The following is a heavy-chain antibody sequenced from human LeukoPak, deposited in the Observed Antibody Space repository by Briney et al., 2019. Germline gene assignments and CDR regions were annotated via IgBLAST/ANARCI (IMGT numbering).Heavy chain of an antibody. J-gene: IGHJ4*02. CDR3: ARHFPKLRSGPPDNTDY. Sequence: SETLSLTCTVSGGSISSYYWSWIRQPPGKGLEWIGYIYYSGSTYYNPSLKSRVTISVDTSKNQFSLKLSSVTAADTAVYYCARHFPKLRSGPPDNTDYWGQGTLVTVSS. CDR2: IYYSGST. D-gene: IGHD2/OR15-2a*01. CDR1: GGSISSYY. V-gene: IGHV4-59*08.